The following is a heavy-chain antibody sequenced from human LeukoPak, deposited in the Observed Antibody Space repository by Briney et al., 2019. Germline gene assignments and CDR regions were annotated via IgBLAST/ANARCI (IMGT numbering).Heavy chain of an antibody. Sequence: GGSLRLSCAASGFTFSSYSMNWVRQAPGKGLEWVSSISSSSSYIYYADSVKGRFTTSRDNAKNSLYLQMNSLRAEDTAVYYCARRRQWPPGVDYWGQGILVTVSS. CDR1: GFTFSSYS. D-gene: IGHD6-19*01. V-gene: IGHV3-21*06. J-gene: IGHJ4*02. CDR3: ARRRQWPPGVDY. CDR2: ISSSSSYI.